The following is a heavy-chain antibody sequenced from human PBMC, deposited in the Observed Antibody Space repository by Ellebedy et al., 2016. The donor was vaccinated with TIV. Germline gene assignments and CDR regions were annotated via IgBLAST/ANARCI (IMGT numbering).Heavy chain of an antibody. CDR3: GRGGTTPGDYTDY. Sequence: MPSETLSLTCAVYGGSFSGYYWTWIRQPPGKGLEWIGEINHSGSTNYNPSLKGRVTISIDTSKNQFSLKLSSVTAADTAVYYCGRGGTTPGDYTDYWGQGTPVTVSS. J-gene: IGHJ4*02. CDR2: INHSGST. V-gene: IGHV4-34*01. CDR1: GGSFSGYY. D-gene: IGHD4-17*01.